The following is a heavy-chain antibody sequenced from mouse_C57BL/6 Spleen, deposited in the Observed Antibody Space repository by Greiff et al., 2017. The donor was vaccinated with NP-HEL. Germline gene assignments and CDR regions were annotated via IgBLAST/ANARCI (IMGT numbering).Heavy chain of an antibody. CDR1: GYTFTSYW. Sequence: VQLQQPGAELVMPGASVKLSCKASGYTFTSYWMHWVKQRPGQGLEWIGEIDPSDSYTNYNQKFKGKSTLTVDKSSSTAYMQLSSLTSEDSAVYYCARGRGYGNLDYWGQGTTLTVSS. J-gene: IGHJ2*01. CDR2: IDPSDSYT. D-gene: IGHD2-10*02. V-gene: IGHV1-69*01. CDR3: ARGRGYGNLDY.